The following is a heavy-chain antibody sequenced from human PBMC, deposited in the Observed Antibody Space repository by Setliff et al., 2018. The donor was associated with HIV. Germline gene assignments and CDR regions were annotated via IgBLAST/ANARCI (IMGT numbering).Heavy chain of an antibody. Sequence: GGSLRLSCAASVFTFNNYGMNWVRQAPGKGLEWVSSISSSTNYIYYADSVKGRFSISRDNAKNSLYLQMNSLTAEDTAVYYCARDVSWRVRTYIDYWGQGALVTVSS. CDR1: VFTFNNYG. J-gene: IGHJ4*02. CDR2: ISSSTNYI. V-gene: IGHV3-21*01. D-gene: IGHD3-3*01. CDR3: ARDVSWRVRTYIDY.